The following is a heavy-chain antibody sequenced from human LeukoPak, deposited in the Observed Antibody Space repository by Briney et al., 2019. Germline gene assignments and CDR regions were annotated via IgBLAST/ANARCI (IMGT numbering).Heavy chain of an antibody. CDR1: GFTVTSNY. J-gene: IGHJ4*02. Sequence: GGSLRLSCAAPGFTVTSNYMSWVRQAPGKGLEWVSVIYGDGRIHYADSVKGRFTISRDDSKSTLYLQMNSLRAEDTAVYYCARESGYSYGLAGFFDYWGQGTLVTVSS. D-gene: IGHD5-18*01. CDR3: ARESGYSYGLAGFFDY. V-gene: IGHV3-53*01. CDR2: IYGDGRI.